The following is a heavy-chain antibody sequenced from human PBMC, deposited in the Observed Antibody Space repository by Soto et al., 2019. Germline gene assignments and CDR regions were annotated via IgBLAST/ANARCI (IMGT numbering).Heavy chain of an antibody. J-gene: IGHJ4*02. CDR1: GGSISSYY. Sequence: TXGTLALTCTVSGGSISSYYWSGMRQPPGKGLEWIGYIYYSGSTNYNPSLKSRVTISVDTSKNQFSLKLSSVTAADTAVYYCARYYYDSSGYYSAYYFDYWGQGTLVTVSS. D-gene: IGHD3-22*01. V-gene: IGHV4-59*01. CDR3: ARYYYDSSGYYSAYYFDY. CDR2: IYYSGST.